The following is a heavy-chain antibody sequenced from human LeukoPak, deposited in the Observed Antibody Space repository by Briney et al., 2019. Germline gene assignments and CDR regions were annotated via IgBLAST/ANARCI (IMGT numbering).Heavy chain of an antibody. J-gene: IGHJ6*02. V-gene: IGHV3-7*02. D-gene: IGHD6-19*01. Sequence: GGSLRLSCAASGFTFSVYWMTWVRQAPGKGLEWVATIDQYGGQQYYVDSVKGRFTISRDNSDNTVYLQMSGLRGEDTAVYYCARASSAYRSYFNGMDVWGQGTTVTVSS. CDR1: GFTFSVYW. CDR3: ARASSAYRSYFNGMDV. CDR2: IDQYGGQQ.